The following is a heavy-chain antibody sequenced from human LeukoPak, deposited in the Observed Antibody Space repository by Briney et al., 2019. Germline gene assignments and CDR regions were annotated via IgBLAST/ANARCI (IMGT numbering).Heavy chain of an antibody. CDR3: ARGRRYCSSTSCYEAGYGMDV. Sequence: SETLSLTCAVYGGSFSGYYWSWIRQPPGKGLEWIGEINHSGSTNYNPSLKSRVTISVDTSKNQFSLKLGSVTAADTAVYYCARGRRYCSSTSCYEAGYGMDVWGQGTTVTVSS. CDR2: INHSGST. CDR1: GGSFSGYY. J-gene: IGHJ6*02. D-gene: IGHD2-2*01. V-gene: IGHV4-34*01.